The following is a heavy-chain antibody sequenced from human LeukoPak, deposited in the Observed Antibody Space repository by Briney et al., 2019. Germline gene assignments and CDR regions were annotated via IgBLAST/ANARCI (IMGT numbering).Heavy chain of an antibody. D-gene: IGHD3-16*01. V-gene: IGHV3-53*01. CDR2: IYSGGST. CDR3: ARDLHPRLTGYFDY. CDR1: GFTVSSYY. Sequence: GGSLRLSCAASGFTVSSYYVSWVRQAPGKGLEWVSVIYSGGSTYYADSMEGRFTVSRDNSKNTLYLEIRSLRAEDTAVYYCARDLHPRLTGYFDYWGQGTLVTVSS. J-gene: IGHJ4*02.